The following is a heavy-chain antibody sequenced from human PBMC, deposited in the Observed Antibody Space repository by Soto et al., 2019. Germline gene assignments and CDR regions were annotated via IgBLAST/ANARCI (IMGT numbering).Heavy chain of an antibody. CDR3: GRCSSTSCHLGSDY. D-gene: IGHD2-2*01. Sequence: QVQLVESGGGVVQPGTSLRLSCVASGFTFSSYAMNWVRQAPGKGLEWVALISYDGSNKYYADSVKGRFTISRDSSKNTLYLQMNSLRDADTALYYCGRCSSTSCHLGSDYWGQGTLVTVSS. CDR1: GFTFSSYA. J-gene: IGHJ4*02. V-gene: IGHV3-30-3*01. CDR2: ISYDGSNK.